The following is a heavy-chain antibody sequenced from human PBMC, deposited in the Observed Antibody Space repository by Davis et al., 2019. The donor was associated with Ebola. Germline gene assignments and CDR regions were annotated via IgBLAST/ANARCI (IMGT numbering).Heavy chain of an antibody. V-gene: IGHV4-59*01. J-gene: IGHJ4*02. CDR3: ARSGGPRYFDWLLSGIDY. CDR1: GGSISRYY. CDR2: IYHSGST. Sequence: GSLRLSCTVSGGSISRYYWSWIRQPPGKGLEWIGYIYHSGSTSYNPSLKGRVTISADTSTKQFSLKLYSVTAADTAVYYCARSGGPRYFDWLLSGIDYWGQGALVTVSS. D-gene: IGHD3-9*01.